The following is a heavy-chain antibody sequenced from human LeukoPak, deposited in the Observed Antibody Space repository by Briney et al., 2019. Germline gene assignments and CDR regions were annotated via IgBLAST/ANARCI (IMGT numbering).Heavy chain of an antibody. J-gene: IGHJ1*01. CDR1: GFTFSSYG. CDR3: ARLAYCGGDCYSVDFQH. V-gene: IGHV3-33*01. Sequence: GGSLRLSCAASGFTFSSYGMHWVRQAPGKGLEWVAVIWYDGSNKYYADSVKGRFTISRDNSKNTLYLQMNSLRDEDTAVYYCARLAYCGGDCYSVDFQHRGQGTLVTVSS. D-gene: IGHD2-21*02. CDR2: IWYDGSNK.